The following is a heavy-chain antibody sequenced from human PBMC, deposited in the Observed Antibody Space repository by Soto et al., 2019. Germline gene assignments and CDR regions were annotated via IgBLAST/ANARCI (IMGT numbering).Heavy chain of an antibody. CDR2: ISYAGSNK. J-gene: IGHJ2*01. V-gene: IGHV3-30-3*01. CDR1: GFTFSSYA. CDR3: TRPLWRDDYNWGYFDL. D-gene: IGHD4-4*01. Sequence: QVQLVESGGGVVQPGRSLRLSCAASGFTFSSYAMHWVRQAPGKGLEWVAVISYAGSNKYYADSVKGRFTISRDNSKNTLYQQMNSLRAEDTAVYYCTRPLWRDDYNWGYFDLWGRGTLVTVSS.